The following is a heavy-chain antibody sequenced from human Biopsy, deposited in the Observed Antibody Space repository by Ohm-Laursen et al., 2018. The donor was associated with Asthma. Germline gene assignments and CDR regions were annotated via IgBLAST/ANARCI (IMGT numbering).Heavy chain of an antibody. V-gene: IGHV3-53*01. CDR3: ARGPAWQQLDN. J-gene: IGHJ4*02. CDR1: GFTVSRDH. CDR2: IYSGGTS. D-gene: IGHD6-13*01. Sequence: SLRLSCAASGFTVSRDHMFWVRQAPGKGLEWVSVIYSGGTSHTADSVRGRFTISRDFSKNTLHLQMHSLRAEDTAVYYCARGPAWQQLDNWGQGTLVTVSS.